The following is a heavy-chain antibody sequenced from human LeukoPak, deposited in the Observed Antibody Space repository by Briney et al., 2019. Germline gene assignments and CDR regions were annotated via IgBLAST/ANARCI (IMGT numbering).Heavy chain of an antibody. Sequence: TGGSLRLSCVASGFTFSSYSMNWVRQAPGKGLEWVSSISSSGSYIYYADSVKGRFTISRDNAKNSMYLQMNSLRAADTAVYYCARGALYDDILTGIDYWGQGTLVTVSP. J-gene: IGHJ4*02. CDR2: ISSSGSYI. CDR3: ARGALYDDILTGIDY. CDR1: GFTFSSYS. D-gene: IGHD3-9*01. V-gene: IGHV3-21*06.